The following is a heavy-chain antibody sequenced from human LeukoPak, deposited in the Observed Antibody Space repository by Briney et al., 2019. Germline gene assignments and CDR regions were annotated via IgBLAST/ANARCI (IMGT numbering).Heavy chain of an antibody. J-gene: IGHJ4*02. CDR3: ARDQDQWQGDGYNYGCGY. Sequence: GASVKVSCKASGGTFSSYAISWVRQAPGQGLEWMGGIIPIFGTANYAQKFQGRVTITTDESTSTAYMELSSLRSEDTAVYYCARDQDQWQGDGYNYGCGYWGQGTLVTVSS. CDR1: GGTFSSYA. CDR2: IIPIFGTA. V-gene: IGHV1-69*05. D-gene: IGHD5-24*01.